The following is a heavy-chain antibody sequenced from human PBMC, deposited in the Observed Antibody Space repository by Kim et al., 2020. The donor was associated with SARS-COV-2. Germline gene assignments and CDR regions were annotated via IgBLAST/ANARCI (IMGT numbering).Heavy chain of an antibody. V-gene: IGHV4-59*01. CDR3: ARVGITMVRGVFFYFDY. CDR2: IYYSGST. J-gene: IGHJ4*02. CDR1: GGSISSYY. D-gene: IGHD3-10*01. Sequence: SETLSLTCTVSGGSISSYYWSWIRQPPGKGLEWIGYIYYSGSTNYNPSLKSRVTISVDTSKNQFSLKLSSVTAADTAVYYCARVGITMVRGVFFYFDYWGQGTLVTVSS.